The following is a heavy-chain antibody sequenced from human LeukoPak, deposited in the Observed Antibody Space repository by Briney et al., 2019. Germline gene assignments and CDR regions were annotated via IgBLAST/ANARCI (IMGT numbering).Heavy chain of an antibody. V-gene: IGHV3-23*01. Sequence: GGSLRLSCAASGFTFSTYGMSWVRQAPGKGLEWVSVISGSGGSTYYADSVKGRFTISRDNSQNTLYLQMNSLRAEDTAVYYCAGRGSGSYFDYWGQGTLVTVSS. CDR1: GFTFSTYG. D-gene: IGHD3-10*01. J-gene: IGHJ4*02. CDR3: AGRGSGSYFDY. CDR2: ISGSGGST.